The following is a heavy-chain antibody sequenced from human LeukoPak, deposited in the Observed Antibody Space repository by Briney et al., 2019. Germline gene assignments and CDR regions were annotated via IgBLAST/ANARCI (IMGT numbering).Heavy chain of an antibody. D-gene: IGHD3-22*01. CDR1: GFTFSDHY. V-gene: IGHV3-72*01. CDR3: ARGVTHYSDNGGYYY. CDR2: IRNKANSYAT. Sequence: PGGSLRLSCAASGFTFSDHYMDWVRQAPGKGLEWVGRIRNKANSYATEYAASVKGRFTMSRDDSKNSLYLQMNSLKTEDTAIYYCARGVTHYSDNGGYYYWGQGTLVTVSS. J-gene: IGHJ4*02.